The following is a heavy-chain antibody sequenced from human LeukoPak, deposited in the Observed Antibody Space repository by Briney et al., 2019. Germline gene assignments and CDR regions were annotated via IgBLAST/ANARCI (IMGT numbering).Heavy chain of an antibody. V-gene: IGHV1-8*01. CDR3: ARALYPNHVVVIQGQDAFDI. J-gene: IGHJ3*02. Sequence: ASVKLSCKASGYTFTSYDINWVRHATGQGLGWVWWMNLNSGNTGYAQKFQGRVTMTRNTSISTAYMELSSLRSEDTAVYYCARALYPNHVVVIQGQDAFDIWGQGTMVTVSS. CDR2: MNLNSGNT. D-gene: IGHD3-22*01. CDR1: GYTFTSYD.